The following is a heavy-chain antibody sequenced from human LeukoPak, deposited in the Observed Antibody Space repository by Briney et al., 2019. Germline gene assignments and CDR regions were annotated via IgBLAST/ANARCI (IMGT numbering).Heavy chain of an antibody. CDR2: IIPIFGTA. Sequence: SVKVSCKXSGGTFSSNAISWVRQAPGQGLEWMGRIIPIFGTANYAQKFQGRVTITTDESTSTAYMELSSLRPEDTAVYYCAREAPRYSSGWYPKRDAFDIWGQGTMVTVSS. CDR1: GGTFSSNA. V-gene: IGHV1-69*05. J-gene: IGHJ3*02. D-gene: IGHD6-19*01. CDR3: AREAPRYSSGWYPKRDAFDI.